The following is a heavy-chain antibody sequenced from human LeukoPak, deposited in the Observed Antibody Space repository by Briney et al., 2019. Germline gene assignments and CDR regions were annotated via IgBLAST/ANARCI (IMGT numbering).Heavy chain of an antibody. Sequence: PSQILSLTCTVSGGSISSGGYYWGWIRQPPGKGLEWIGSIYYSGSTYYNPSLKSRVTISVDTSKNQFSLKLSSVTAADTAVYYCARQEYCSSTTCYAGGQLFDYWGQGTLVTVSS. V-gene: IGHV4-39*01. CDR1: GGSISSGGYY. CDR2: IYYSGST. D-gene: IGHD2-2*01. CDR3: ARQEYCSSTTCYAGGQLFDY. J-gene: IGHJ4*02.